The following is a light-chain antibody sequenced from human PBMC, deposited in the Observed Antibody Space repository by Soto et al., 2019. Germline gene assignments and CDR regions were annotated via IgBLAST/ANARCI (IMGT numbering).Light chain of an antibody. CDR1: QGITSH. Sequence: VIWMTQSPALLSASTGDRVTISCRMSQGITSHLAWYQQKPGKAPEVLIYGASTLQSGVPSRFSGSASGTEFTLTISSLQPEDFATYYCLQYNNYPLIFGPGTKVDIK. J-gene: IGKJ3*01. CDR2: GAS. CDR3: LQYNNYPLI. V-gene: IGKV1D-8*03.